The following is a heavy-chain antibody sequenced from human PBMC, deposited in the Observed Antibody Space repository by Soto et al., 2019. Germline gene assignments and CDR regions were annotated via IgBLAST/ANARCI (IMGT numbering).Heavy chain of an antibody. J-gene: IGHJ3*02. V-gene: IGHV1-46*03. CDR3: ARDRYPCSSTSCYADAFEI. Sequence: QVQLVQSGAEVKKPGASVKVSCKASGYTFTSYYMHWVRQAPGQGLEWMGVINPSGGSTSYAQKFQGGVTMTRDTSTSSVYMELSSLRSEDTAVYYCARDRYPCSSTSCYADAFEIWGQGTMVTVSS. CDR2: INPSGGST. D-gene: IGHD2-2*01. CDR1: GYTFTSYY.